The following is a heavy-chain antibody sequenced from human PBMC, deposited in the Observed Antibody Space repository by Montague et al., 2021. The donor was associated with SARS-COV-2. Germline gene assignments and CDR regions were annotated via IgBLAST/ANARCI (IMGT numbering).Heavy chain of an antibody. Sequence: SETLSLTCSVSGDSINNSRYYWGWIHQPPGKGLEWIGTIYYSGSAYYNPSLKSRVTISVDTSKDQFSLKLNPVTATDTAVYYCARLESTRGVIIRGAFHIWGQGTKVTVSS. CDR3: ARLESTRGVIIRGAFHI. CDR2: IYYSGSA. J-gene: IGHJ3*02. V-gene: IGHV4-39*01. D-gene: IGHD3-10*01. CDR1: GDSINNSRYY.